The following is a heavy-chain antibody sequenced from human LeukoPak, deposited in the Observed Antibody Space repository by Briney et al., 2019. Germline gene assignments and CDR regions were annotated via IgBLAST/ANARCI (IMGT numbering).Heavy chain of an antibody. V-gene: IGHV3-7*01. CDR3: ARDFRNAGDY. CDR2: INQDGSEK. D-gene: IGHD1-14*01. J-gene: IGHJ4*02. Sequence: PGGSLRLSRAASGFTFTTYWIKCVRQAPGKGLGWVAVINQDGSEKYYVDSVKGRFTISRDNAKNSLYLQMNSLRAEDTAVYYCARDFRNAGDYWGQGTLVTVSS. CDR1: GFTFTTYW.